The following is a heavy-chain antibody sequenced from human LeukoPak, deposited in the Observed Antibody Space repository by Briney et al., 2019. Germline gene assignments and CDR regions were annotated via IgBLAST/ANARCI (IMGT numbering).Heavy chain of an antibody. CDR2: IRNKADGSTT. J-gene: IGHJ4*02. CDR1: GFTFSSYS. V-gene: IGHV3-72*01. D-gene: IGHD2/OR15-2a*01. CDR3: ARGQYLASLDY. Sequence: GGSLRLSCAASGFTFSSYSMNWVRQAPGKGLEWVGRIRNKADGSTTEYAASVKGRFIVSRDDSKNSLSLQMYSLKTEDTAVYFCARGQYLASLDYWGQGTLVTVSS.